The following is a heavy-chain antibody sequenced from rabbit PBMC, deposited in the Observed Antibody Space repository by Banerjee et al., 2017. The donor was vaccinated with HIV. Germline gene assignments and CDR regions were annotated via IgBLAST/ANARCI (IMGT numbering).Heavy chain of an antibody. CDR2: IYTGSSGST. CDR3: AREDDDYGDFNL. D-gene: IGHD2-1*01. Sequence: QEQLEESGGDLVKPEGSLTLTCTASGFSFSSYWISWVRQAPGKGLEWIACIYTGSSGSTYYASWAKGRFTISKTSSTTVTLQMTSLTAADTAAYFCAREDDDYGDFNLWGPGTLVTVS. V-gene: IGHV1S45*01. CDR1: GFSFSSYW. J-gene: IGHJ4*01.